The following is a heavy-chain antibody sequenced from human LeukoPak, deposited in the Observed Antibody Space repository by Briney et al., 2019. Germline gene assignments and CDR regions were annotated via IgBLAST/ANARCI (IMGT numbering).Heavy chain of an antibody. Sequence: GGSLRLSCAASGFTFSSYGMHWVRQAPGKGLEWVAVIWCDGSNKNYGDSVKGRFTISRDNSKNTVYLQMDSLRPEDTAVYYCVRDPYEAYWGQGTLVTVSS. CDR1: GFTFSSYG. CDR2: IWCDGSNK. J-gene: IGHJ4*02. D-gene: IGHD5-12*01. CDR3: VRDPYEAY. V-gene: IGHV3-33*01.